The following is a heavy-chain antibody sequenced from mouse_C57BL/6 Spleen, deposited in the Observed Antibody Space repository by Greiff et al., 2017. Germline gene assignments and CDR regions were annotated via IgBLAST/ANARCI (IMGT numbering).Heavy chain of an antibody. CDR3: ARPNLTYYYGSDYFDY. CDR2: INPSNGGT. J-gene: IGHJ2*01. V-gene: IGHV1-53*01. CDR1: GYTFTSYW. D-gene: IGHD1-1*01. Sequence: QVQLQQPGTELVKPGASVKLSCKASGYTFTSYWMHWVKQRPGQGLEWIGNINPSNGGTNYNEKFKSKATLTVDKSSSTAYMQLSSLTSEDSAVYYGARPNLTYYYGSDYFDYWGQGTTLTVSS.